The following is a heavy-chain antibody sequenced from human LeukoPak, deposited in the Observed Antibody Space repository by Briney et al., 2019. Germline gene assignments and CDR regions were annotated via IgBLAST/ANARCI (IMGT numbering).Heavy chain of an antibody. V-gene: IGHV3-48*03. J-gene: IGHJ3*02. CDR3: ARGQVTAVTRLAAFDI. CDR1: GFTFSNYE. CDR2: ISSSGSTI. Sequence: GGSLRLSCAASGFTFSNYEMNWVRQAPGKGLQWVSYISSSGSTIYYADSVKGRFTISRDNAKNSLYLQMNSLRAEDTAVYYCARGQVTAVTRLAAFDIWGQGTMVIVSS. D-gene: IGHD4-17*01.